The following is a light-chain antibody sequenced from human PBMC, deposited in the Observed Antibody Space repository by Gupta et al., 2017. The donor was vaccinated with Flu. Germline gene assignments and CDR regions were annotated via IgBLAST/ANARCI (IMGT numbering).Light chain of an antibody. J-gene: IGKJ4*01. CDR2: WAS. CDR3: QQDDSTPLT. Sequence: SLGERATFNCKTSQSRLVSSNNKNYLAWYQQKPGQPPKMLIYWASTRESGVPDRFSGSGSGTDFTLTISSLQAEDVAVYYCQQDDSTPLTFGGGTKVEIK. V-gene: IGKV4-1*01. CDR1: QSRLVSSNNKNY.